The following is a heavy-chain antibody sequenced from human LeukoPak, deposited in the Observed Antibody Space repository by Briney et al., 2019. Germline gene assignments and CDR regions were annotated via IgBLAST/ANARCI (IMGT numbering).Heavy chain of an antibody. CDR3: ARVTTGLLYYYYGMDV. D-gene: IGHD1-1*01. CDR2: IYYSGST. CDR1: GGSISSSSYY. Sequence: SETLSLTCTVSGGSISSSSYYWGRIRQPPGKGLEWIGSIYYSGSTYYNPSLKSRVTISVDTSKNQFSLKLSSVTAADTAVYYCARVTTGLLYYYYGMDVWGQGTTVTVSS. J-gene: IGHJ6*02. V-gene: IGHV4-39*07.